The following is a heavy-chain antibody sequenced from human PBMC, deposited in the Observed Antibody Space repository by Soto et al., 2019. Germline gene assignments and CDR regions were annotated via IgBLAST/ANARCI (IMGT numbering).Heavy chain of an antibody. CDR1: GYTFTSYG. Sequence: QVQLVQSGAEVKKPGASVKVSCKASGYTFTSYGISWVRQAPGQGLEWMGWISAYNGNTNYAQKLQGRVTMTTDTSTSTAGMELRILRSDVTAVYYCAGTTVTRGDAFDLWGQGTMVAVSS. CDR2: ISAYNGNT. CDR3: AGTTVTRGDAFDL. J-gene: IGHJ3*01. D-gene: IGHD4-17*01. V-gene: IGHV1-18*01.